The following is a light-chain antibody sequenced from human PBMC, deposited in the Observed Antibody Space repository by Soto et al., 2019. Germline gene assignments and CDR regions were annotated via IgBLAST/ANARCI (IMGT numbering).Light chain of an antibody. CDR1: SSNIESNT. CDR3: AAWDALMNGYV. Sequence: QSVLTLPPSASGTPGQRVTISCSGSSSNIESNTVTWYQQLPGTAPKLVIYSNYDRPSGVPDRFSGSTSGTSASLVIRGLQSEDEADYYCAAWDALMNGYVFGGGTKVTVL. J-gene: IGLJ1*01. CDR2: SNY. V-gene: IGLV1-44*01.